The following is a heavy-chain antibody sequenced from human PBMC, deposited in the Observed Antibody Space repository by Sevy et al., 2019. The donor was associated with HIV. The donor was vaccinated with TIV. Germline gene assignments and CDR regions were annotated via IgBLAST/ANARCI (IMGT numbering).Heavy chain of an antibody. Sequence: GGSLRLSCAASGFTFSSYWMSWVRQAPGKGLEWVANIKQDGSEKYYVDSVKGRFTISRDNAKNSLYLQMNSLRAEDTVVNYCATVNSGSYYVSWFDPWGQGTLVTVSS. CDR1: GFTFSSYW. CDR3: ATVNSGSYYVSWFDP. CDR2: IKQDGSEK. V-gene: IGHV3-7*01. J-gene: IGHJ5*02. D-gene: IGHD1-26*01.